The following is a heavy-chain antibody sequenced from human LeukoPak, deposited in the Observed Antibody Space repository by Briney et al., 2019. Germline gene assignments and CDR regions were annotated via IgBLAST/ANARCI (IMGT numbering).Heavy chain of an antibody. CDR1: GFTFSSYG. Sequence: GGSLRLSCAASGFTFSSYGMHWVRQAPGKGLEWVAVISYDGSNKYYADSVKGRFTISRDNSKNTLYLQMNSLRAEDTAVYYCAKPRGCSYGTRGGLAYWGQGALVTVSS. D-gene: IGHD5-18*01. CDR3: AKPRGCSYGTRGGLAY. V-gene: IGHV3-30*18. J-gene: IGHJ4*02. CDR2: ISYDGSNK.